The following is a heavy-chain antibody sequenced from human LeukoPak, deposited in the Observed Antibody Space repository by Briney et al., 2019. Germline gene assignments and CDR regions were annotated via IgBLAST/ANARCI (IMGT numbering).Heavy chain of an antibody. CDR3: ARTYGDY. J-gene: IGHJ4*02. CDR2: IKEDGSEK. V-gene: IGHV3-7*05. D-gene: IGHD4-17*01. CDR1: GFSFSDYG. Sequence: PSGGSLRLSCAASGFSFSDYGMTWGRQAPGKGLEWVANIKEDGSEKLYVDSVKGRFTISRDNAKNSLYLQMNSLKAEDTAVYYCARTYGDYWGQGTLVTVSS.